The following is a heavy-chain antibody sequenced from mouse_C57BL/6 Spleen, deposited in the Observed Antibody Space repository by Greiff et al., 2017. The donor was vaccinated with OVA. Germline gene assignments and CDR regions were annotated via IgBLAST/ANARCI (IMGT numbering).Heavy chain of an antibody. CDR1: GYTFTSYW. D-gene: IGHD2-12*01. J-gene: IGHJ3*01. Sequence: VQLQQSGAELVRPGSSVKLSCKASGYTFTSYWMHWVKQRPIQGLEWIGNIDPSDSETHYSQKFKDKATLTVDKSSSTAYMQLSSLTSEDSAVYYCARGDDGAWFAYWGQGTLVTVSA. CDR3: ARGDDGAWFAY. CDR2: IDPSDSET. V-gene: IGHV1-52*01.